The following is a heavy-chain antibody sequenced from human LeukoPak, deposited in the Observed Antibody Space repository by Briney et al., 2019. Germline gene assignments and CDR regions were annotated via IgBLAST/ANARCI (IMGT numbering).Heavy chain of an antibody. CDR2: ISYDGSNK. CDR1: GFTFSSYG. J-gene: IGHJ6*02. CDR3: AKDSAMVRTDYGMDV. V-gene: IGHV3-30*18. D-gene: IGHD3-10*01. Sequence: HPGGSLRLSCAASGFTFSSYGMHWVRQAPGKGLEWVVVISYDGSNKYYADSVKGRFTISRDNSKNTLYLQMNSLRAEDTAVYYCAKDSAMVRTDYGMDVWGQGTTVTVSS.